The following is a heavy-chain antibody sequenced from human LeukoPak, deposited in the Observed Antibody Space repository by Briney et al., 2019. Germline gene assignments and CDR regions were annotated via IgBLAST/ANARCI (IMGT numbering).Heavy chain of an antibody. D-gene: IGHD3-9*01. CDR2: ISGSGCST. Sequence: GGSLRLSCAASGFTFSSYAMSWVRQAPGKGLEWVSAISGSGCSTYYADSVKGRFTISRDNSKNTLYLQMNSPRAEDTAVYYCAKSRRYYDILTGYYDYWGQGTLVTVSS. J-gene: IGHJ4*02. V-gene: IGHV3-23*01. CDR1: GFTFSSYA. CDR3: AKSRRYYDILTGYYDY.